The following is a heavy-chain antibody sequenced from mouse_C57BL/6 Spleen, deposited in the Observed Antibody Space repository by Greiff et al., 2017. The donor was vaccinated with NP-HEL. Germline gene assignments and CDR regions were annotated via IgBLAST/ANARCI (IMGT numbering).Heavy chain of an antibody. CDR1: GFTFSNYW. D-gene: IGHD1-1*01. CDR3: TGGTTVVSYWYFDV. CDR2: IRLKSDNYAT. J-gene: IGHJ1*03. Sequence: EVQLQQSGGGLVQPGGSMKLSCVASGFTFSNYWMNWVRQSPEKGLEWVAQIRLKSDNYATHYAESVKGRFTISRDDSKSSVYLQMNNLRAEDTGIYYCTGGTTVVSYWYFDVWGTGTTVTVSS. V-gene: IGHV6-3*01.